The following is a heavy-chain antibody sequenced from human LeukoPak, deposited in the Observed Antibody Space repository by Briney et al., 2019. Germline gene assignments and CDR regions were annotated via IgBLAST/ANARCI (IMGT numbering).Heavy chain of an antibody. J-gene: IGHJ5*02. Sequence: GGSLRLPCAASGFTFSSYAMSWVRQAPGKGLEWVSAISGSGGSTYYADSVKGRFTISRDNSKNTLYLQMNSLRAEDTAVYYCAKDGSSSSSQGGWFDPWGQGTLVTVSS. V-gene: IGHV3-23*01. CDR3: AKDGSSSSSQGGWFDP. CDR2: ISGSGGST. D-gene: IGHD6-6*01. CDR1: GFTFSSYA.